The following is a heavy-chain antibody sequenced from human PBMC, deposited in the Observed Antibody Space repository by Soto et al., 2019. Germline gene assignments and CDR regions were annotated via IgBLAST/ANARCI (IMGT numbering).Heavy chain of an antibody. CDR3: AKPDIVVVVAAYHFDY. CDR2: ISGSGGST. J-gene: IGHJ4*02. CDR1: GFTFSSYA. D-gene: IGHD2-15*01. Sequence: EVQLLESGGGLVQPGGSLRLSCAASGFTFSSYAMSWVRQAPGKGLEWVSAISGSGGSTYYADSVKGRFTISRDNSKTTLDLQRNSLTADDTAVYYCAKPDIVVVVAAYHFDYWGQGTLVTVSS. V-gene: IGHV3-23*01.